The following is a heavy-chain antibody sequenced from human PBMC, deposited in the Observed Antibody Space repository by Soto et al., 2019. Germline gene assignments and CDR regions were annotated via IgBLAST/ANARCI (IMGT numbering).Heavy chain of an antibody. V-gene: IGHV1-69*06. J-gene: IGHJ4*02. CDR3: ASTSNYYDSSGYYLSY. Sequence: SVKVSCTASGGTFSSYAISWVRQAPGQGLEWMGGIIPIFGTANYAQKFQGRVTITADKSTSTAYMELSSLRSEDTGVYYCASTSNYYDSSGYYLSYWGQGTLVTVSS. CDR1: GGTFSSYA. D-gene: IGHD3-22*01. CDR2: IIPIFGTA.